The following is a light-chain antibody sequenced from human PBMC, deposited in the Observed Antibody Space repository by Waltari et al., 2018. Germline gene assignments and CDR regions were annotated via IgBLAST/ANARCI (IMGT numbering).Light chain of an antibody. CDR2: GAP. J-gene: IGKJ1*01. V-gene: IGKV3-20*01. Sequence: EIVLTQSHGTLSLSPGERATLSCRAGQSVSRAVARYQQNPGQAPRLRIYGAPNRVTGIPDRVSGSGSGTDFSLIISRLEPEDFAVYYCQHYVSLPVTFGQGTKVEIK. CDR3: QHYVSLPVT. CDR1: QSVSRAV.